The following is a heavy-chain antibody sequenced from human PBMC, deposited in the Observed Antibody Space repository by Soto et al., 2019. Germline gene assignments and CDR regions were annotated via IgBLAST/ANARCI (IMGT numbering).Heavy chain of an antibody. D-gene: IGHD4-17*01. CDR3: AREEDYGDRGY. V-gene: IGHV3-48*01. Sequence: EVQLVESGGGLVQPGGSLRLSCAASGFTFSDYGLNWVRQAPGKGLEWVAYISSSTSAIFYAESVRGRFTISRDNAKNALYLQMNSLRAEDTAVYYCAREEDYGDRGYWGQGTLVTVSS. CDR1: GFTFSDYG. J-gene: IGHJ4*02. CDR2: ISSSTSAI.